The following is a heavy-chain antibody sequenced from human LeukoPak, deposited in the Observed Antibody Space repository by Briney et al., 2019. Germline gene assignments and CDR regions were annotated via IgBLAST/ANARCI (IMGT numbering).Heavy chain of an antibody. CDR3: AKDGGEYYDILTGYYPRLYYMDV. CDR2: ISGSGGST. J-gene: IGHJ6*03. CDR1: GFTFSTYG. D-gene: IGHD3-9*01. Sequence: PGGSLRLSCVASGFTFSTYGMSWVRQPPGKGLEWVSAISGSGGSTYYADSVKGRFTISRDNSKNTLYLQMNSLRAEDTAVYYCAKDGGEYYDILTGYYPRLYYMDVWGKGTTVTISS. V-gene: IGHV3-23*01.